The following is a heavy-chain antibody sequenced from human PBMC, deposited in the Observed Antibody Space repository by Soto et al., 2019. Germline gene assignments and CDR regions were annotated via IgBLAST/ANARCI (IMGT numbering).Heavy chain of an antibody. J-gene: IGHJ4*02. CDR3: SRVRGDYFPYFDS. Sequence: QVQLVQSGAEVKKPGASVKVSCKASGYTFTNYAMHWVRQAPGQRLEWMGWIIAGNGNTKYSQNFQGRVTITGDTSASTAYRELSSLRSEDTAVYYCSRVRGDYFPYFDSWGQGTLVTVSS. CDR1: GYTFTNYA. CDR2: IIAGNGNT. D-gene: IGHD4-17*01. V-gene: IGHV1-3*01.